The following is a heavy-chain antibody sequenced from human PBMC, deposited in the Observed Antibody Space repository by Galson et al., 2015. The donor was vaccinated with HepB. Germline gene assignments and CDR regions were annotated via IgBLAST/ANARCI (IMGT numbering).Heavy chain of an antibody. J-gene: IGHJ4*02. D-gene: IGHD6-13*01. CDR3: TVHDTLAAAAFFDY. Sequence: SLRLSCAVSGFTFGDYAMSWVRQAPGKGLEWVGFIRSNAYGGTREYAASVKGRFIISRDDSKSLAYLQLNSLKTEDTAVYYCTVHDTLAAAAFFDYWGQGALVTVSS. CDR2: IRSNAYGGTR. CDR1: GFTFGDYA. V-gene: IGHV3-49*04.